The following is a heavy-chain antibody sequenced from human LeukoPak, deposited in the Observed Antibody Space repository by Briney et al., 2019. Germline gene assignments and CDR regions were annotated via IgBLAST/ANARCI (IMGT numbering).Heavy chain of an antibody. Sequence: SGGSLRLSCGASGFNFSNYRMNWVRRAPGKVLEWVSSISSSRNYMYYADSVKGRFTISTDNTKNSLYLHMNSLRAEDTAVYYCERDQSPTDSYDSSVYYGRGAAFDIWGQGTVVTVSS. D-gene: IGHD3-22*01. CDR3: ERDQSPTDSYDSSVYYGRGAAFDI. CDR1: GFNFSNYR. J-gene: IGHJ3*02. V-gene: IGHV3-21*01. CDR2: ISSSRNYM.